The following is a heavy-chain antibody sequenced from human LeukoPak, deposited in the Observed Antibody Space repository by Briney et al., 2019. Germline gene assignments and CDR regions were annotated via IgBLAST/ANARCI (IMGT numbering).Heavy chain of an antibody. CDR3: AKLYSTYQNYYYYYYMDV. Sequence: GGSLRLSGAASGFTFSSYAMSWVRQAPGKGLEWVSAITGSGGSTYYADSVKGQFTISRDNSKNTLYLQMNSLRADDTAVYYCAKLYSTYQNYYYYYYMDVWGKGTTVTVSS. V-gene: IGHV3-23*01. CDR1: GFTFSSYA. J-gene: IGHJ6*03. D-gene: IGHD6-13*01. CDR2: ITGSGGST.